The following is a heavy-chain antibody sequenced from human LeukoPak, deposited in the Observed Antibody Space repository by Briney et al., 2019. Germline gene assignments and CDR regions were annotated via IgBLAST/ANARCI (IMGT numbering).Heavy chain of an antibody. CDR3: ARCAIPYSSSRYTGAFDP. D-gene: IGHD6-13*01. CDR1: GDSISSGSSYY. CDR2: FYYSGST. J-gene: IGHJ5*02. V-gene: IGHV4-39*01. Sequence: SETLSLTCTVSGDSISSGSSYYWAWIRQPPGKGLEWIGSFYYSGSTYYNPSLKSRVTVSVDTSKNQFSLKVSSVTAADTAVYYCARCAIPYSSSRYTGAFDPWGQGTLVTVS.